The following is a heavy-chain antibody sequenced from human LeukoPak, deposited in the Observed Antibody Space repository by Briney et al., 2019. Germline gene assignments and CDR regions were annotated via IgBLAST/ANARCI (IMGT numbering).Heavy chain of an antibody. CDR1: GFTFSTYG. V-gene: IGHV3-23*01. Sequence: GGTLRLSCVASGFTFSTYGMSWVRQAPGKGLEWVSAISGSGGSTYYADSVKGRFTISRDNSKNTLYLQMNSLRAEDTAVYYCAKDGGQYYDILTGYYPRLYYMDVWGKGTTVTISS. CDR3: AKDGGQYYDILTGYYPRLYYMDV. CDR2: ISGSGGST. D-gene: IGHD3-9*01. J-gene: IGHJ6*03.